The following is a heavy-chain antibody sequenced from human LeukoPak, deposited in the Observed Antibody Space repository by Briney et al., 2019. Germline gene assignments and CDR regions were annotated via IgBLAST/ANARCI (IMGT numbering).Heavy chain of an antibody. CDR3: ARDFVLGQPLVALDP. Sequence: PGGSLRLSCTASGFTFSSYWMNWVRQAPGKELELVARMKYDGSVVSYADSVRGRFTISRDNAKNSLYLLMNSLRSEDTAVYFCARDFVLGQPLVALDPWGQGTLVTVSS. D-gene: IGHD2-2*01. V-gene: IGHV3-7*01. J-gene: IGHJ5*02. CDR2: MKYDGSVV. CDR1: GFTFSSYW.